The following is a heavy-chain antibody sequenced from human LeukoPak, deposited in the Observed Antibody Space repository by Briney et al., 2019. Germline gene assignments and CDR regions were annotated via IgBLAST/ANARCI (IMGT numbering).Heavy chain of an antibody. D-gene: IGHD3-22*01. CDR2: IYTSGST. V-gene: IGHV4-4*07. J-gene: IGHJ4*02. CDR1: GGSLSRYY. CDR3: AREKQVCYDSSGYYCPFDY. Sequence: PSETLSLTCTVSGGSLSRYYWSWIRQPAGRGLEWIGRIYTSGSTNYNPSLKSRVTMSVDTSKNQFSLKLSSVTAADTAVYYCAREKQVCYDSSGYYCPFDYWGPGTLVTVSS.